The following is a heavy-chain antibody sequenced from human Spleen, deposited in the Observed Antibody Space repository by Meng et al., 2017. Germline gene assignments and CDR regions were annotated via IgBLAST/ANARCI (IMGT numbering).Heavy chain of an antibody. Sequence: GSLRLSCSVSGYSISSGYYWGWIRQSPGKGLEWIGIIYHSGSTYYNPSLKSRITISVDTSKNQFSLKLSSVTAADTAVYYCARGGWDSSSWYWSAGSYFDYWGQGTLVTVSS. D-gene: IGHD6-13*01. CDR2: IYHSGST. V-gene: IGHV4-38-2*02. CDR1: GYSISSGYY. CDR3: ARGGWDSSSWYWSAGSYFDY. J-gene: IGHJ4*02.